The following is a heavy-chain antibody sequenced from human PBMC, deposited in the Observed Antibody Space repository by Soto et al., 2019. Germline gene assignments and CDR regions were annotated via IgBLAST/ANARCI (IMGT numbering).Heavy chain of an antibody. Sequence: AGGSLRLSCAAAGFTFSGYGMHWVRPAPGKGLEWVAVISYDGSNKYYADSVKGRFTISRDNSKNTLYLQMNSLRAEDTAVYYCAIYSSGWYPLDYWGQGTLVTVSS. V-gene: IGHV3-30*03. D-gene: IGHD6-19*01. CDR2: ISYDGSNK. CDR3: AIYSSGWYPLDY. J-gene: IGHJ4*02. CDR1: GFTFSGYG.